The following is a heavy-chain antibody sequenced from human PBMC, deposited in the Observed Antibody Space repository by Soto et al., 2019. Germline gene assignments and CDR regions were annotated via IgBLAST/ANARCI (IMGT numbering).Heavy chain of an antibody. CDR3: ARVSAPRAFDI. CDR1: GYTFPSYG. V-gene: IGHV1-8*01. J-gene: IGHJ3*02. Sequence: SVNVSCRAYGYTFPSYGINWVRQATGQALDWMGWMNPNSGNTGYAQKFQGRVTMTRNTSISTAYMELSSLRSEDTAVYYCARVSAPRAFDIWGQGTMVTVSS. CDR2: MNPNSGNT.